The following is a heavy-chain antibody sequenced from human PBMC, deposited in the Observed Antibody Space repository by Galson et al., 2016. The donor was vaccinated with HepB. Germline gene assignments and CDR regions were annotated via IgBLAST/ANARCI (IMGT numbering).Heavy chain of an antibody. D-gene: IGHD3-10*02. CDR3: AKRNEFCPPVGCSVDY. Sequence: LRLSCAGSGFLFRGYGMHWVRQAPGKGLEWVAADSMDGRRKFYSDSVRGRFTISRDNSNNMLFLQMDSLRPDDTAVYYCAKRNEFCPPVGCSVDYWGQGTLVSVSS. CDR2: DSMDGRRK. CDR1: GFLFRGYG. J-gene: IGHJ4*02. V-gene: IGHV3-30*18.